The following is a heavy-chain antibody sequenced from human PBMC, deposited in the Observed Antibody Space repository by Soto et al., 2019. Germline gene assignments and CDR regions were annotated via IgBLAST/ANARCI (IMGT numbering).Heavy chain of an antibody. D-gene: IGHD6-13*01. CDR1: GYTFTSYY. CDR2: INPSGGST. CDR3: ARDHAAAGFDY. J-gene: IGHJ4*02. V-gene: IGHV1-46*01. Sequence: ASVKVSCKASGYTFTSYYMHWVRQAPGQGLEWMGIINPSGGSTSYAQKFQGRVTMTRDTSTSTVYMELSSLRSDDTAVYYCARDHAAAGFDYWGQGTLVTVSS.